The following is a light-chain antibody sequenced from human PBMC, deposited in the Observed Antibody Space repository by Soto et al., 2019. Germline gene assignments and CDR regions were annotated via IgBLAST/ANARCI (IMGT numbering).Light chain of an antibody. CDR2: GAS. CDR1: QRVINN. CDR3: QQYNTWST. J-gene: IGKJ1*01. Sequence: EIVMTQSPATLSVSPGQRATLSCRASQRVINNLAWYQQKPGQAPTLLIYGASTRATGIPARFSGSGSGTEFTLTISSLQSEDFAVYYCQQYNTWSTFGQGTKVDIK. V-gene: IGKV3-15*01.